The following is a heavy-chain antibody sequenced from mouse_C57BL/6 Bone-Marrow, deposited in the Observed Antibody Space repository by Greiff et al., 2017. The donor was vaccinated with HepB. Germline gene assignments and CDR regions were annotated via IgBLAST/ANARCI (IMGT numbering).Heavy chain of an antibody. Sequence: QVQLKESGAELVKPGASVKMSCKASGYTFTSYWITWVKQRPGQGLEWIGDIYPGSGSTNYNEKFKSKATLTVDTSSSTAYMQLSSLTSEDSAVYYCARKGSSGFYAMDYWGQGTSVTVSS. V-gene: IGHV1-55*01. J-gene: IGHJ4*01. CDR3: ARKGSSGFYAMDY. D-gene: IGHD3-2*02. CDR2: IYPGSGST. CDR1: GYTFTSYW.